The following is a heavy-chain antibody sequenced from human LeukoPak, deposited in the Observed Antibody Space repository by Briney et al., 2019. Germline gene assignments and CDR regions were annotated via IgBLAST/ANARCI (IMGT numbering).Heavy chain of an antibody. J-gene: IGHJ4*02. Sequence: PGGSLRLSCAASGFPLSSYSINWVRQAPGKGLEWVSYISSSGSAIYSVDSVKGRFTVSRDNAKNSLFLKMNSRRAEDTVFYYCGRVKGSYFDYWGQGARVTVSS. D-gene: IGHD2-15*01. CDR1: GFPLSSYS. V-gene: IGHV3-48*01. CDR3: GRVKGSYFDY. CDR2: ISSSGSAI.